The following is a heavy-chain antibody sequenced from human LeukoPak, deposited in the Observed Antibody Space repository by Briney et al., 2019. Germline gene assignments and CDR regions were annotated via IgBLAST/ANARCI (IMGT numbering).Heavy chain of an antibody. Sequence: GGSLRLSCVGTGFSFSSYPMNWVRQAPGKGLEWVSYISSSGTTIYYADSVKGRFTISRDNAKNSLYLQMNSLRAEDTAVYYCARRYCSSTSCLIDYWGQGTLVTVSS. CDR2: ISSSGTTI. V-gene: IGHV3-48*03. D-gene: IGHD2-2*01. CDR1: GFSFSSYP. CDR3: ARRYCSSTSCLIDY. J-gene: IGHJ4*02.